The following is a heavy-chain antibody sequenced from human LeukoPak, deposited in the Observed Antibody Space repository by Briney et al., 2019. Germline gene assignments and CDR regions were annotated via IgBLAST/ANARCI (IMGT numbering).Heavy chain of an antibody. CDR2: VYYSGST. CDR3: ARDLDSSGPNWFDP. V-gene: IGHV4-39*07. Sequence: SETLSLTCTVSGGPIRSSSYYWGWVRQPPGKGLEWIGSVYYSGSTSYNPSLKSRVTISVDRSKNQFSLKLSSVTAADTAVYYCARDLDSSGPNWFDPWGQGTLVTVSS. CDR1: GGPIRSSSYY. D-gene: IGHD3-22*01. J-gene: IGHJ5*02.